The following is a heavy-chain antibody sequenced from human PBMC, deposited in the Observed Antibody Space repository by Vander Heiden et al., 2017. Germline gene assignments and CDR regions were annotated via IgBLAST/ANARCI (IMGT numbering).Heavy chain of an antibody. CDR3: AKCYLWFGELSV. CDR1: GFTFSDSW. D-gene: IGHD3-10*01. CDR2: IKKDGSEK. Sequence: EVQLVESGGGLVQPGGSLRLSCAASGFTFSDSWISWVRQAPGKGLEWVANIKKDGSEKYYVDSVKGRFTSSRDNAKNSLFLQMNSLRAEDTAVYFCAKCYLWFGELSVWGQGTTVTVSS. V-gene: IGHV3-7*01. J-gene: IGHJ6*02.